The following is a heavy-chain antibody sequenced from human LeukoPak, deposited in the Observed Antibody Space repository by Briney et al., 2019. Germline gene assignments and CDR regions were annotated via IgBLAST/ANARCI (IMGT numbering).Heavy chain of an antibody. CDR1: GFIFDNYA. V-gene: IGHV3-23*01. D-gene: IGHD3-3*01. CDR3: AKTLRDLEWLTGELDV. CDR2: IGGSGSDT. J-gene: IGHJ6*02. Sequence: GGSLRLSCAASGFIFDNYAMSWVRQTPGKGLEWVSAIGGSGSDTSYTDSVKGRFTISRDNSKSTLYLQMNSLRAEDTAVYHCAKTLRDLEWLTGELDVWGQGTAVTVSS.